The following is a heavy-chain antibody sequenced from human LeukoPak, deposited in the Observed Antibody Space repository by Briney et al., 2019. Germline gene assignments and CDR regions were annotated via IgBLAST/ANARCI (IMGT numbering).Heavy chain of an antibody. V-gene: IGHV5-51*01. D-gene: IGHD3-22*01. CDR2: IYPGDSDT. J-gene: IGHJ4*02. CDR1: GYSFTSYW. Sequence: GESLKISCKGSGYSFTSYWIGWVRQMPGKGLEWMGIIYPGDSDTRYSPSFQGQVTISADKSISTAYLQWSSLKASDTAMYYCARSLTHYYDSSGYPGLFDYWGQGTLVTVSS. CDR3: ARSLTHYYDSSGYPGLFDY.